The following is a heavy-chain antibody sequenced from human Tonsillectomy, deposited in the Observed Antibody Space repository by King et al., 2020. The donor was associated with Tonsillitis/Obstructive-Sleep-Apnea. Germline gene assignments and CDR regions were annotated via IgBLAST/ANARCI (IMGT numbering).Heavy chain of an antibody. CDR3: ARRFCSGGDCYATSGNFDL. V-gene: IGHV5-51*01. J-gene: IGHJ2*01. Sequence: QLVQSGAEVKKPGESLKISCQGSGFRFINYWIGWVRQMPGRGLEWMGNIYPDDSGTRYSPSFEGQVTNSADKSTSTAYLPWSSLKASDPAMYYCARRFCSGGDCYATSGNFDLWGRGTLVTVPS. D-gene: IGHD2-15*01. CDR2: IYPDDSGT. CDR1: GFRFINYW.